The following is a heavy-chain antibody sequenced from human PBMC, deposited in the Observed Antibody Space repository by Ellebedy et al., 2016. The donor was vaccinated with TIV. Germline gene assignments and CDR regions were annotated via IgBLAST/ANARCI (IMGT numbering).Heavy chain of an antibody. V-gene: IGHV1-8*01. CDR1: GYIFVNYD. CDR3: VRGRVGLT. Sequence: AASVKVSCKASGYIFVNYDINWVRQATGQGLEWAGWIDPRSGNTVYAQRFQGRVTVTRNTSIRTAYMDLSILRSEDTAVYYCVRGRVGLTWGQGTLVTVSS. J-gene: IGHJ5*02. CDR2: IDPRSGNT.